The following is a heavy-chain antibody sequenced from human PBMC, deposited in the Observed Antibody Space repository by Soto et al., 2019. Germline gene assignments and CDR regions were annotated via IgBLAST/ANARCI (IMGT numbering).Heavy chain of an antibody. Sequence: EVQLVESGGGLVQPGGSLKLSCAASGFTFSGSAMHWVRQASGKGLECVGRIRSKDNSYSTAYAASVKGMFTMSRDDSTNTAYMKMNSLKTEDTAVYYCNRKEGVLWFGAHAYWGQGHLVTVSS. CDR2: IRSKDNSYST. V-gene: IGHV3-73*02. CDR1: GFTFSGSA. CDR3: NRKEGVLWFGAHAY. D-gene: IGHD3-10*01. J-gene: IGHJ4*02.